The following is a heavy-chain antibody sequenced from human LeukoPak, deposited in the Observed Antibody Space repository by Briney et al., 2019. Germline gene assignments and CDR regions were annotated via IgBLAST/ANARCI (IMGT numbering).Heavy chain of an antibody. D-gene: IGHD1-26*01. J-gene: IGHJ4*02. Sequence: ASVKVSCKASGYTFTSYYMHWVRQAPGQGLEWMGIINPSGGSTSYAQKLQGRVTMTTDTSTSTAYMELRSLRSDDTAVYYCARLYSGSPSNWGQGTLVTVSS. CDR3: ARLYSGSPSN. V-gene: IGHV1-46*01. CDR2: INPSGGST. CDR1: GYTFTSYY.